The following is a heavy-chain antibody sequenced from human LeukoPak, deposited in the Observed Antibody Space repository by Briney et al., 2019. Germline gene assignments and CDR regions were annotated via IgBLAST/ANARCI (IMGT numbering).Heavy chain of an antibody. D-gene: IGHD6-25*01. J-gene: IGHJ3*02. CDR2: IYPGDSDT. CDR1: GYNFSSYW. Sequence: GESLKISCKATGYNFSSYWIDCVRQTRWKGLEWMGIIYPGDSDTRYSPSFQGQVTISADKSISTAYLQWSSLKASDTAMYYCARHRLILDAFDIWGQGTMVTVSS. V-gene: IGHV5-51*01. CDR3: ARHRLILDAFDI.